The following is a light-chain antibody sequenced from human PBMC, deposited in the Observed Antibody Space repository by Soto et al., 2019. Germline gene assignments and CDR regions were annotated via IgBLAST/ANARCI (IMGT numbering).Light chain of an antibody. CDR1: SSNIGENY. CDR3: EAWDDTLNGHV. Sequence: QSVLTQPPSVSEAPRQRVTISCSGSSSNIGENYVNWYQQVPGKAPKLVLYHDDLLPSGVSDRFSGSKSGTSASLAISGLQYEDEADYYCEAWDDTLNGHVFGGGTKLTVL. J-gene: IGLJ3*02. V-gene: IGLV1-36*01. CDR2: HDD.